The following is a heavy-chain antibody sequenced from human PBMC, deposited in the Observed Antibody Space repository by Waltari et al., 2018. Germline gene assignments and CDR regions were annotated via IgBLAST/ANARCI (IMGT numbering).Heavy chain of an antibody. CDR3: ASRQPHAAFDI. CDR1: GGSISSYY. Sequence: QVQLQESGPGLVKPSETLSLTCTVSGGSISSYYWSWIRQPPGKGLEWIGYIYYSGSTNYNPSLKSRVTISVDTSKNQFSLKLSSVTAADTAVYYCASRQPHAAFDIWGQGTMVTVSS. D-gene: IGHD2-2*01. V-gene: IGHV4-59*01. CDR2: IYYSGST. J-gene: IGHJ3*02.